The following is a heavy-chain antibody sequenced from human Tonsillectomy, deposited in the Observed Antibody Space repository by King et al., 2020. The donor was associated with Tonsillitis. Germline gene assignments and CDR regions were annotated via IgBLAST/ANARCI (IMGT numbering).Heavy chain of an antibody. V-gene: IGHV5-51*03. CDR1: GYPFTRFW. CDR3: AASGGKAAPWIDY. CDR2: NFPGDSDT. D-gene: IGHD6-13*01. J-gene: IGHJ4*02. Sequence: QLVQSGAEVKKPGESLKISCKGSGYPFTRFWIGWVRQMPGKGLEWMGVNFPGDSDTRYSPSFQGQVTNASDKSISTVYLQWGSLKASDNAIYYCAASGGKAAPWIDYWGQGTLVTVSS.